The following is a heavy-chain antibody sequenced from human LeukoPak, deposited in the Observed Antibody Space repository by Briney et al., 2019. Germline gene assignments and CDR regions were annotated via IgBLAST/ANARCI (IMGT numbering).Heavy chain of an antibody. CDR1: GTSITSYY. D-gene: IGHD2-8*01. J-gene: IGHJ4*02. CDR3: AKWASDNRAFDL. V-gene: IGHV4-59*08. CDR2: GHYSRNT. Sequence: SETLSLTCTVSGTSITSYYWNWIRQAPGQGPEWIGYGHYSRNTKYNPPLKSRVTISVDTPKNQFSLRLSSVTAADTAVYFCAKWASDNRAFDLWGQGTLVTVSS.